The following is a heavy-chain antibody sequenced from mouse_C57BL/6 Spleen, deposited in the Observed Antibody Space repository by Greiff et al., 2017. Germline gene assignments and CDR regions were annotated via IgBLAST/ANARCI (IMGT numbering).Heavy chain of an antibody. CDR3: ARYDGYYGDFDY. CDR2: ISYDGSN. V-gene: IGHV3-6*01. Sequence: EVKVEESGPGLVKPSQSLSLTCSVTGYSITSGYYWNWIRQFPGNKLEWMGYISYDGSNNYNPSLKNRISITRDTSKNQFFLKLNSVTTEDTATYYCARYDGYYGDFDYWGQGTTLTVSS. J-gene: IGHJ2*01. D-gene: IGHD2-3*01. CDR1: GYSITSGYY.